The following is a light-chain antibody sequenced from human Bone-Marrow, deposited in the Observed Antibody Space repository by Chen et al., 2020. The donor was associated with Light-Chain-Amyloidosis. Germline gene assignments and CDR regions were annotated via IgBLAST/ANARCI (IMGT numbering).Light chain of an antibody. CDR2: GSS. J-gene: IGKJ4*01. CDR1: KTISSNY. CDR3: QQYGNSPLT. V-gene: IGKV3-20*01. Sequence: EIVLTQSPGTLSLSPGEGANLSCRASKTISSNYLTWYQQKFGQAPRLLIYGSSSRATGIQDRFTGSGSGTDFTLTINRLEPEAFAMYYCQQYGNSPLTFGGGTKVEIK.